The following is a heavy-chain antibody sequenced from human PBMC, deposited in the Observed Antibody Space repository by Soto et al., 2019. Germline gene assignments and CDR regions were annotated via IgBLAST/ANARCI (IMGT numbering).Heavy chain of an antibody. Sequence: GGSLRLSCAASGFTFDDYAMHWVRQAPGKGLEWVSGISWNSGSIGYADSVKGRFTISRDNAKNSLYLQMNSLRAEDTALYYCAKVLSSTDKYYFDYWGQGTLVTVSS. CDR2: ISWNSGSI. D-gene: IGHD3-10*01. CDR1: GFTFDDYA. V-gene: IGHV3-9*01. J-gene: IGHJ4*02. CDR3: AKVLSSTDKYYFDY.